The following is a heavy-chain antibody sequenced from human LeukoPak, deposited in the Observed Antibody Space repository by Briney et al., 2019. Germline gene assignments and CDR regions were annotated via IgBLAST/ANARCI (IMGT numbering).Heavy chain of an antibody. CDR1: GFTFDDYA. D-gene: IGHD3-22*01. Sequence: GGFLRLSCAASGFTFDDYAMLCVRDAPGRGVEGVSDISWNSGSIGYVDSVKGRFTISRDNAKNSLYPQMNSLRAEDTALYYCAKDARVVITHAFDIWGQGTMVTVSS. V-gene: IGHV3-9*01. CDR2: ISWNSGSI. CDR3: AKDARVVITHAFDI. J-gene: IGHJ3*02.